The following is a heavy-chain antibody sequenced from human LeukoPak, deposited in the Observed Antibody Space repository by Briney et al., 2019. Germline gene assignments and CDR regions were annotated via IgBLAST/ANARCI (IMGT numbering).Heavy chain of an antibody. CDR3: ARVRRFGDYGDFDY. CDR1: GFTFSSYS. J-gene: IGHJ4*02. Sequence: PGGSLRLSCAASGFTFSSYSMNWVRQAPGKGLEWVSYISSSSSTIYYADSVKDRFTISRDNAKNSLYLQMNSLRDEDTAVYFCARVRRFGDYGDFDYWGQGTQVTVSS. V-gene: IGHV3-48*02. CDR2: ISSSSSTI. D-gene: IGHD4-17*01.